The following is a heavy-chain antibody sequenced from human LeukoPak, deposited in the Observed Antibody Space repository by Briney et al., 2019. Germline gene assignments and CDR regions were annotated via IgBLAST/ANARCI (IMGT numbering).Heavy chain of an antibody. V-gene: IGHV4-4*07. J-gene: IGHJ3*02. CDR3: ARGYSGSYLAFDI. D-gene: IGHD1-26*01. Sequence: SETLSLTCTVSGGSISSYYWSWIRQPAGKGLEWIGRIYTSGSTNYNPSLKSRVTMPVDTSKTQFSLKLNSVTAADTAVYYCARGYSGSYLAFDIWGQGTMVTVSS. CDR1: GGSISSYY. CDR2: IYTSGST.